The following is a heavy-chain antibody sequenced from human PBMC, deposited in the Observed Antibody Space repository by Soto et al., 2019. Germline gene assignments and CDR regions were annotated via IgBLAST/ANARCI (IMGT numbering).Heavy chain of an antibody. CDR1: GYTFTSYG. Sequence: ASVKVSCKASGYTFTSYGISWVRQAPGQGLEWMGWISAYNGNTNYAQKLQGRVTMTTDTSTSTAYMELRSLRSDDTAVYYCARDGTTICGLVSTLTDYWGQRTRVSVSS. D-gene: IGHD3-3*01. CDR3: ARDGTTICGLVSTLTDY. V-gene: IGHV1-18*01. J-gene: IGHJ4*02. CDR2: ISAYNGNT.